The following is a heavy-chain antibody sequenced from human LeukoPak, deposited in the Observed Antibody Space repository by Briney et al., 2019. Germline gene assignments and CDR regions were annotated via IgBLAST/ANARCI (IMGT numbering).Heavy chain of an antibody. CDR2: ISSSGSTI. CDR1: GFTFSSYE. CDR3: AELGITMIGGV. Sequence: GGSLGLSCAASGFTFSSYEMNWVRQAPGKGLEWVSYISSSGSTIYYADSVKGRFTISRDNAKNSLYPQMNSLRAEDTAVYYCAELGITMIGGVWGKGTTVTISS. D-gene: IGHD3-10*02. J-gene: IGHJ6*04. V-gene: IGHV3-48*03.